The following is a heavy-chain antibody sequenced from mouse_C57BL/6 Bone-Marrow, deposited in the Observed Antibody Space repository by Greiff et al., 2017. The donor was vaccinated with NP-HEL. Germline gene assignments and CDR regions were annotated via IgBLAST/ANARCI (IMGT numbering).Heavy chain of an antibody. J-gene: IGHJ2*01. CDR1: GYTFTNYW. Sequence: QVQLKESGAELVRPGTSVKMSCKASGYTFTNYWIGWAKQRPGHGLEWIGDIYPGGGYTNYNEKFKGKATLTADKSSSTAYMQFSSLTSEDSAIYYCARSPHFDYWGQGTTLTVSS. CDR3: ARSPHFDY. V-gene: IGHV1-63*01. CDR2: IYPGGGYT.